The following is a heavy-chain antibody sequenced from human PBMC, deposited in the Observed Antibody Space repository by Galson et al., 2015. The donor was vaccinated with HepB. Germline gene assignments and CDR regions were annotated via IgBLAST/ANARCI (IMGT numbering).Heavy chain of an antibody. D-gene: IGHD4-17*01. Sequence: SLRLSCAASGFTFSDYYMSWIRQAPGKGLEWVSYISSSGSTIYYADSVKGRFTISRDNAKNSLYLQMNSLRAEDTAVYYCASGPYGDYVSHYYYGMDVWGQGTTVTVSS. CDR1: GFTFSDYY. CDR2: ISSSGSTI. V-gene: IGHV3-11*01. CDR3: ASGPYGDYVSHYYYGMDV. J-gene: IGHJ6*02.